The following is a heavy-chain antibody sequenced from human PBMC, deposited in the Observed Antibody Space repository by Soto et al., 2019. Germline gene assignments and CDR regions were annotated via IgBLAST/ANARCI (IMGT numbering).Heavy chain of an antibody. CDR1: GYIFTNYY. V-gene: IGHV1-46*03. CDR3: TCGGAIVVVPDLIDL. D-gene: IGHD2-21*02. J-gene: IGHJ5*02. Sequence: ASVNVSCKASGYIFTNYYMHWVRQAPGQGLEWMGTINAGGGYTAYAQRFQGRVTMTRDTSTSTVSMELSSLRYEDTALYYCTCGGAIVVVPDLIDLWGQGSLVIVSS. CDR2: INAGGGYT.